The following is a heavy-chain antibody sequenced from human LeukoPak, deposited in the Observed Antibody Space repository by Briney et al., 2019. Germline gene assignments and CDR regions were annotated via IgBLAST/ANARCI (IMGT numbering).Heavy chain of an antibody. CDR2: IYYSGST. V-gene: IGHV4-30-4*01. D-gene: IGHD6-19*01. CDR3: ARDIAVAGGDYFDY. Sequence: PSETLSLTCTVSGGSISSGDYYWSWIRQPPGKGLEWIGYIYYSGSTYYNPSLKSRVTISVDTSKNQFSLKLSSVTAADTAVYYCARDIAVAGGDYFDYWGQGTLVTVSS. CDR1: GGSISSGDYY. J-gene: IGHJ4*02.